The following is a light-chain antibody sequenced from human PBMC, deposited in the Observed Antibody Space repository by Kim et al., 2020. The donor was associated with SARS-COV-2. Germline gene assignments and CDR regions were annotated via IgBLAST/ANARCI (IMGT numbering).Light chain of an antibody. V-gene: IGKV3-20*01. CDR2: GAS. CDR3: QQYSRSPLT. CDR1: QSVSNNY. Sequence: FSPGESATRSCRASQSVSNNYVAWYQQKPGQAPRLVIYGASSRAAGIPDRFSGSGSGTDFTLTISRLEPEDFAVYYCQQYSRSPLTFGGGTKVEI. J-gene: IGKJ4*01.